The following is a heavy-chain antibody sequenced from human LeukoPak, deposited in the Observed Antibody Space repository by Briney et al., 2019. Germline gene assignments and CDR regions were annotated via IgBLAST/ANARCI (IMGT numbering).Heavy chain of an antibody. CDR1: GFTFDDYG. V-gene: IGHV3-20*04. J-gene: IGHJ4*02. D-gene: IGHD6-19*01. CDR2: INWNGGST. CDR3: ARVEQWLEFSFDY. Sequence: GGSLRLSCAASGFTFDDYGMSWVRQPPGKGLKWVSGINWNGGSTGYADSVKGRFIISRDNAKNSLYLQMNSLRAEDTALYYCARVEQWLEFSFDYWGQGTLVTVSS.